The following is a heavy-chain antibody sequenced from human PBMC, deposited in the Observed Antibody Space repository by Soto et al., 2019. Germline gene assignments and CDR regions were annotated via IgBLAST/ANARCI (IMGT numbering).Heavy chain of an antibody. V-gene: IGHV3-74*01. CDR1: GFTFDDYA. Sequence: GGSLRLSCAASGFTFDDYAMHWVRQAPGKGLEWVSGINSDGSATDYADSVKGRFTISRDNAKNTLSLQMNSLRAEDTAVYYCAREGDAFDIWGQGTLVTVSS. CDR3: AREGDAFDI. D-gene: IGHD3-10*01. CDR2: INSDGSAT. J-gene: IGHJ3*02.